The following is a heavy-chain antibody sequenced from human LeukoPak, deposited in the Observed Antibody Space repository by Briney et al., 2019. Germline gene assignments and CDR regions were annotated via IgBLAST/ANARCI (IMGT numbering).Heavy chain of an antibody. CDR1: GGSLSSCY. CDR3: ARGDYDFWSGRQGGWFDP. J-gene: IGHJ5*02. Sequence: SETLSLTCTVSGGSLSSCYWSWIRQPPGKGLEWIGYIYYSGSTNYNPSLKSRVTISVDTSKNQLSLKLSSVTAADTAVYYCARGDYDFWSGRQGGWFDPWGQGTLVTVSS. D-gene: IGHD3-3*01. V-gene: IGHV4-59*01. CDR2: IYYSGST.